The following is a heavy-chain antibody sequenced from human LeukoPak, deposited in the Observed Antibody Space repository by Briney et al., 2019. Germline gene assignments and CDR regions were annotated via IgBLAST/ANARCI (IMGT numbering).Heavy chain of an antibody. D-gene: IGHD2/OR15-2a*01. V-gene: IGHV1-2*02. J-gene: IGHJ4*02. Sequence: GASVKVSCKASGYTFTGYYIHWVRQAPGQGLEWMGWINPNSGGTNYAQKFQGRVTMTRDTSISTAHMELSRLRSDDTAVYYCARVFYGPIYYFDYWGQGTLVTVSS. CDR2: INPNSGGT. CDR3: ARVFYGPIYYFDY. CDR1: GYTFTGYY.